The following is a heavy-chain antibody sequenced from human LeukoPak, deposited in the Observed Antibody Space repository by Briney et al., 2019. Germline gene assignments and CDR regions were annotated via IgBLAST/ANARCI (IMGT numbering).Heavy chain of an antibody. CDR1: GGTFSSYP. CDR3: ARSREDYDFWSGYHFPQEIDP. CDR2: IIPVFGTA. V-gene: IGHV1-69*13. Sequence: SVKVSCKASGGTFSSYPISWVRQAPGQGLEWMEGIIPVFGTANYAQKFQGRVTITADESTSTAYMELSSLRSEDTAVYYCARSREDYDFWSGYHFPQEIDPWGQGTLVTVSS. J-gene: IGHJ5*02. D-gene: IGHD3-3*01.